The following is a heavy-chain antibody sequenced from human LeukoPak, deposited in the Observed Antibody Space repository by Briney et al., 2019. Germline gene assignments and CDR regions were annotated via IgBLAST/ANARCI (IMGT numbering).Heavy chain of an antibody. V-gene: IGHV1-46*01. Sequence: ASVKVSCKASGYTFTSYYMHWVRQAPGQGLEWMGRVIPTFGKANYAQKFQGRITITTDESTSTAYMELSSLRSEDTAVYYCARGHDYGDYGGLWFDPWGQGTLVTVSS. CDR1: GYTFTSYY. D-gene: IGHD4-17*01. CDR3: ARGHDYGDYGGLWFDP. CDR2: VIPTFGKA. J-gene: IGHJ5*02.